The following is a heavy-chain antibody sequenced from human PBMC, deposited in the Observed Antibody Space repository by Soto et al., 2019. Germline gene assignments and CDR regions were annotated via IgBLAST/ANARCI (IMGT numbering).Heavy chain of an antibody. CDR2: IWYDGSNK. CDR3: ARAPYRGVRGVMPYYFDY. Sequence: GGSLRLSCAASGFTFSSYGMHWVRQAPGKGLEWVAVIWYDGSNKYYADSVKGRFTISRDNSKNTLYLQMNSLRAEDTAVYYCARAPYRGVRGVMPYYFDYWGQGTLVTVSS. CDR1: GFTFSSYG. V-gene: IGHV3-33*01. J-gene: IGHJ4*02. D-gene: IGHD3-10*01.